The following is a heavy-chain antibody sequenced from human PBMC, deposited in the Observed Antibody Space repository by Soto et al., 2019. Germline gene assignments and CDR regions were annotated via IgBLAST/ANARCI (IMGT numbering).Heavy chain of an antibody. CDR1: GFTFSSYW. D-gene: IGHD2-15*01. CDR2: IKQDGSEK. CDR3: ARVGSSYYYYMDV. J-gene: IGHJ6*03. Sequence: EVQLVESGGGLVQPGGSLRLSCAASGFTFSSYWMSWVRQAPGKGLEWVANIKQDGSEKYYVDSVKGRFTISRDNAKNSLYLQMNSLRAEDTAVYYCARVGSSYYYYMDVCGKGTTVTVSS. V-gene: IGHV3-7*01.